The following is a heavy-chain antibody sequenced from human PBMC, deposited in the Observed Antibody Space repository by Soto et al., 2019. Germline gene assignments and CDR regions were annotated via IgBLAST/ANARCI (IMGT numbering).Heavy chain of an antibody. CDR2: ISYDGSNK. Sequence: PGVSLSLSCAASGFTFSSYAMHWVRQAPGKGLEWVAVISYDGSNKYYADSVKGRFTISRDNSKNTLYLQMNSLRAEDTAVYYCARDYYDSSGYYFVYYGMDVWGQGTTVTVSS. D-gene: IGHD3-22*01. CDR1: GFTFSSYA. CDR3: ARDYYDSSGYYFVYYGMDV. V-gene: IGHV3-30-3*01. J-gene: IGHJ6*02.